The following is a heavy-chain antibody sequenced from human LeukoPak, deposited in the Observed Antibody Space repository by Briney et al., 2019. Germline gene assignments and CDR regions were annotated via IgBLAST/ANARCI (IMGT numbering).Heavy chain of an antibody. J-gene: IGHJ4*02. Sequence: GGSLILSCAASGFIFSNYAMSWVRQVPGRGLEWVSTISSRGDSTYVADSVKGRFTISRDHSKNSLYLQMNTVRAEDTAVYYCVKGPRPDITVAHTVENWGQGTLVTVSS. D-gene: IGHD6-19*01. CDR1: GFIFSNYA. V-gene: IGHV3-23*01. CDR3: VKGPRPDITVAHTVEN. CDR2: ISSRGDST.